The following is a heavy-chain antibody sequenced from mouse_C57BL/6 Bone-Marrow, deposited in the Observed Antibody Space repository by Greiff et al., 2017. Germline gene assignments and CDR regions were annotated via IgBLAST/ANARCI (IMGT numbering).Heavy chain of an antibody. CDR2: IDPNSGGT. CDR1: GYTFTSYW. CDR3: ARGGITTVVPLDAMDY. J-gene: IGHJ4*01. V-gene: IGHV1-72*01. Sequence: QVQLQQPGAELVKPGASVKLSCKASGYTFTSYWMHWVKQRPGRGLEWIGRIDPNSGGTKYNEKFKSKATLTVDKPSSTAYMQLSSLTSEDSAVYYCARGGITTVVPLDAMDYWGQGTSVTVSS. D-gene: IGHD1-1*01.